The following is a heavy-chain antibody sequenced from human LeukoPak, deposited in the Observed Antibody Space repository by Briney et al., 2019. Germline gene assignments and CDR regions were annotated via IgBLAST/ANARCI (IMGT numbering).Heavy chain of an antibody. D-gene: IGHD4-17*01. Sequence: GGSLRLSCAASGFTFSSYAMNWVRQAPGKGLEWVSGISGSGGSTYYADSVKGRFTISRDNSKNTLYLQMNSLRAEDTAVYYCARDLMTTVTTLDYWGQGTLVTVSS. J-gene: IGHJ4*02. V-gene: IGHV3-23*01. CDR2: ISGSGGST. CDR3: ARDLMTTVTTLDY. CDR1: GFTFSSYA.